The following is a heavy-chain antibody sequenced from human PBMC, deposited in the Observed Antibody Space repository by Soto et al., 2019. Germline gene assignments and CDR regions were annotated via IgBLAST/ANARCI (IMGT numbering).Heavy chain of an antibody. CDR2: ISSSSSYI. D-gene: IGHD6-13*01. CDR3: ASYSSSWYVVS. Sequence: EVQLVESGGGLAKPGGSLRLSCAASGFTFSSYSMNWVRQAPGKGLEWVSSISSSSSYIYYADSVKGRFTISRDNAKNSLYLQKNSLRAEDTAVYYCASYSSSWYVVSWGQGTLVTVSS. CDR1: GFTFSSYS. J-gene: IGHJ4*02. V-gene: IGHV3-21*01.